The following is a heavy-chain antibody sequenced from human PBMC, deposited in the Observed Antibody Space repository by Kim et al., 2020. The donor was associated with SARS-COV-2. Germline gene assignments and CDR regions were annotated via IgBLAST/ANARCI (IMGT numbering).Heavy chain of an antibody. CDR2: IGSGGNT. J-gene: IGHJ4*02. V-gene: IGHV3-11*06. Sequence: GGSLRLSCAASGFTFSNSHLNWIRQTPGKGLEWVSYIGSGGNTDYADSVKGRCTISRDNPKNSLFLQMNSLRPEDTAVYYCATDINWALNYWAQGTLVTV. CDR3: ATDINWALNY. D-gene: IGHD1-1*01. CDR1: GFTFSNSH.